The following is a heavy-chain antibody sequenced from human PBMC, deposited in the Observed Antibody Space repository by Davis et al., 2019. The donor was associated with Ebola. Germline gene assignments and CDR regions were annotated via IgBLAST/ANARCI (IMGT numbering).Heavy chain of an antibody. CDR3: ARGLTTVTTFWFDP. CDR1: GGSISSSSYY. V-gene: IGHV4-39*01. CDR2: IYYSGST. D-gene: IGHD4-17*01. Sequence: MPSETLSLTCTVSGGSISSSSYYWGWIRQPPGKGLEWIGSIYYSGSTYYNPSLKSRVTISVDTSKNQFSLKLSSVTAADTAVYYCARGLTTVTTFWFDPWGQGTLVTVSS. J-gene: IGHJ5*02.